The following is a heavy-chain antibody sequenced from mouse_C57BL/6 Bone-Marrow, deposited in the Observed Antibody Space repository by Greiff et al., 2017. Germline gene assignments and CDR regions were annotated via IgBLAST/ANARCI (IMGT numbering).Heavy chain of an antibody. Sequence: VQLQQPGAELVKPGASVKMSCKASGYTFTSYWITWVKQRPGQGLEWIGDIYPTSGRTNYNEKFKSKAILTVDTSSNTAYMQLSSLTSEDSAVFYCERSRPLGGSFDYWGQGTALTVSS. D-gene: IGHD4-1*01. CDR1: GYTFTSYW. CDR3: ERSRPLGGSFDY. CDR2: IYPTSGRT. V-gene: IGHV1-55*01. J-gene: IGHJ2*01.